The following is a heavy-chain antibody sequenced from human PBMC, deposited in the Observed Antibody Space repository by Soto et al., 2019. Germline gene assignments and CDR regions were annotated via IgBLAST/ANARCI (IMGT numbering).Heavy chain of an antibody. J-gene: IGHJ6*02. D-gene: IGHD2-2*01. V-gene: IGHV3-23*01. CDR1: GFTFSSYA. CDR3: AKEDIVVVPAATGPYYYGMDV. CDR2: ISGSGGST. Sequence: GGSLRLSCAASGFTFSSYAMSWVRQAPGKGLEWVSAISGSGGSTYYADSVKGRFTISRDNSKNTLYLQMNSLRAEDTAVYYCAKEDIVVVPAATGPYYYGMDVWGQGTTVTVSS.